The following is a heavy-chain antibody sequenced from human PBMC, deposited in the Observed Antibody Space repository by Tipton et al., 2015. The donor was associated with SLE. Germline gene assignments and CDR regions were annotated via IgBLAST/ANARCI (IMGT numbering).Heavy chain of an antibody. J-gene: IGHJ6*02. V-gene: IGHV3-30*18. D-gene: IGHD6-13*01. CDR1: GFTFSSYG. CDR3: AKTGGAADAYYYGMDV. Sequence: SLRLSCAASGFTFSSYGMHWVRQAPGKGLEWVAVISYDGSNKYYADSVKGRFTISRDNSKNTLYLQMNSLRAEDTAVYYCAKTGGAADAYYYGMDVWGQGTTVAVSS. CDR2: ISYDGSNK.